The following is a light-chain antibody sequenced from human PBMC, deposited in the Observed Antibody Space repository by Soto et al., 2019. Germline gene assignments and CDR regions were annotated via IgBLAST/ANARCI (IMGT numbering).Light chain of an antibody. J-gene: IGKJ1*01. V-gene: IGKV1-5*03. CDR2: KAS. CDR3: QYYDSSSPTGT. CDR1: QRSGDW. Sequence: DIQMTQSPSTLPASVGDRVSITCRASQRSGDWLAWYQQEPGQAPKPQIYKASNLQSGVPSRFSGSGSGTDITLANSSLQLDDFSTYYCQYYDSSSPTGTFGQGTKVDIK.